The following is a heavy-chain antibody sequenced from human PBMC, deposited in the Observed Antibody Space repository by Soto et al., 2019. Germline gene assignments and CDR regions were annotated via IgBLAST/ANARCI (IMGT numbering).Heavy chain of an antibody. CDR3: ASRARYPTSGRSFDY. J-gene: IGHJ4*02. CDR2: IDPSDSYT. D-gene: IGHD2-8*01. Sequence: PGESLKISCKGSGYSFTSYWISWVRQMPGKGLELMGRIDPSDSYTNYSPSFQGHVTISADKSISTAYLQWSSLKASDTAMYYCASRARYPTSGRSFDYWGQGTLVTVSS. V-gene: IGHV5-10-1*01. CDR1: GYSFTSYW.